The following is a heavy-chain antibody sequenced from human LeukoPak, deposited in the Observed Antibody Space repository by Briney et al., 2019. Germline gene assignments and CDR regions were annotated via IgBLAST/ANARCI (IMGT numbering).Heavy chain of an antibody. CDR1: GYSFPNYG. CDR3: ARNYGSGSYYYYYYYMDV. J-gene: IGHJ6*03. V-gene: IGHV1-24*01. Sequence: ASVKVSCKASGYSFPNYGINWVRQAPGQGLEWMGGFDPEDGETIYAQKFQGRVTMTEDTSTDTAYMELSSLRSEDTAVYYCARNYGSGSYYYYYYYMDVWGKGTTVTISS. D-gene: IGHD3-10*01. CDR2: FDPEDGET.